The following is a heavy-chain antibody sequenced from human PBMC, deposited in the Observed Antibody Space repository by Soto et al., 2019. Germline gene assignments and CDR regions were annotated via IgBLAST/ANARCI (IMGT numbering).Heavy chain of an antibody. Sequence: PGASLKISCKGSGYSFTSYWIGWVRQMPGKGLEWMGIIYPGDSDTRYSPSFQGQVTISADKSISTAYLQWSSLKASDTAMYYCASTYYYDSSGYYAFDIWGQGTMVTVSS. J-gene: IGHJ3*02. V-gene: IGHV5-51*01. CDR1: GYSFTSYW. CDR2: IYPGDSDT. CDR3: ASTYYYDSSGYYAFDI. D-gene: IGHD3-22*01.